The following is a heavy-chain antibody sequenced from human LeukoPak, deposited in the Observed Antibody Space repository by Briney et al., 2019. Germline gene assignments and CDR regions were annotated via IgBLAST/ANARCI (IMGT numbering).Heavy chain of an antibody. Sequence: SETLSLTCTVSGGSISSYYWSWIRQPAGKGLEWIGRIYISGSTNYNPSLKSRVTMSVDTSKNQFSLHLNSVTPEDTAVYYCARDAVVVATVFDAFDIWGQGTMATVSS. CDR3: ARDAVVVATVFDAFDI. CDR2: IYISGST. D-gene: IGHD2-15*01. CDR1: GGSISSYY. V-gene: IGHV4-4*07. J-gene: IGHJ3*02.